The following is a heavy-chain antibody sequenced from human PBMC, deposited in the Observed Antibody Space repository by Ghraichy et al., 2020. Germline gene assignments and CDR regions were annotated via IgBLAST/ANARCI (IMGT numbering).Heavy chain of an antibody. V-gene: IGHV3-21*01. J-gene: IGHJ6*02. CDR2: ISSSSSYI. CDR1: GFTFSSYS. CDR3: AREDSSIDLGGMDV. Sequence: GGSLRLSCASSGFTFSSYSMNWVRQAPGKGLEWVSSISSSSSYIYYADSVKGRFTISRDNANNSLYLQMNSLRAEDTAVYYCAREDSSIDLGGMDVWGQGTTVTVSS. D-gene: IGHD6-13*01.